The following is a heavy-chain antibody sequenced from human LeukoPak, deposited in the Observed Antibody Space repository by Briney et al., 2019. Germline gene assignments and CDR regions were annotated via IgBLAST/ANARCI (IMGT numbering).Heavy chain of an antibody. J-gene: IGHJ6*02. Sequence: ASVKVSSKASGYTFTGYYMHWVRQAPGQGGEGMGWINPNSGGTNYAQKFQGRVTMTRDTSISTAYMELSRLRSDDTAVYYCARDMSYGSGSYYSAAYYYYGMDVWGQGTTVTVSS. CDR3: ARDMSYGSGSYYSAAYYYYGMDV. V-gene: IGHV1-2*02. CDR2: INPNSGGT. D-gene: IGHD3-10*01. CDR1: GYTFTGYY.